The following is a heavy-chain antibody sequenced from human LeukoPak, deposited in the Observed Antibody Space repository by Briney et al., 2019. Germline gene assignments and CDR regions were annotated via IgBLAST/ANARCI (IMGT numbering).Heavy chain of an antibody. CDR3: ARTSTLYYDILTGYAFDI. D-gene: IGHD3-9*01. J-gene: IGHJ3*02. CDR1: GGSISSYY. CDR2: IYYSGST. Sequence: NPSETLSLTCTVPGGSISSYYWSWIRQPPGRGLEWIGYIYYSGSTNYNPSLKSRVTISVDTSKNQFSLKLSSVTAADTAVYYCARTSTLYYDILTGYAFDIWGQGTMVTVSS. V-gene: IGHV4-59*01.